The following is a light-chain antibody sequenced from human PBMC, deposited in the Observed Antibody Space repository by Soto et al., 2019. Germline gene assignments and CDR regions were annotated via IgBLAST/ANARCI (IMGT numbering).Light chain of an antibody. CDR1: QSLLYSDGDNY. J-gene: IGKJ5*01. CDR3: MQALQTPNT. V-gene: IGKV2-28*01. CDR2: LAS. Sequence: IVMTQSPRSLGITPVEPASISCRSSQSLLYSDGDNYLDWYLQKPGQSPQLLIYLASNRASGVPARFSGSGSGTYFTLKISRVEAEDVGLYYCMQALQTPNTFGQGTRLEIK.